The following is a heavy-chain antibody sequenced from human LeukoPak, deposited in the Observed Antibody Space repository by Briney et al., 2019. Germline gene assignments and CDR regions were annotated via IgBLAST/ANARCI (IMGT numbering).Heavy chain of an antibody. J-gene: IGHJ4*02. CDR3: ARGVAGTSDFDY. Sequence: PSETLSLTCAVSGGSISSSNWWSWVRQPPGKGLEWIGEIYHSGSTNYNPSLKSRDTISVDKSKNQFSLKLSSVTAADTAVYYCARGVAGTSDFDYWGQGTLVTVSS. D-gene: IGHD6-19*01. CDR1: GGSISSSNW. V-gene: IGHV4-4*02. CDR2: IYHSGST.